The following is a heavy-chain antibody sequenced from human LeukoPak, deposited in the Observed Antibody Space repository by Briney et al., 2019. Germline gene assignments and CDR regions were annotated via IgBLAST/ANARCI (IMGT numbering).Heavy chain of an antibody. V-gene: IGHV4-34*01. CDR3: ARGLGGNTMARYPYYYYYYGMDV. CDR2: INHSGST. D-gene: IGHD3-10*01. Sequence: SETLSLTCAVYGGSFSGYYWSWIRQPPGKGLEWIGEINHSGSTNYNPSLKSRVTISVDTSKNQFSLKLSSVTAADTAVYYCARGLGGNTMARYPYYYYYYGMDVWGQGTTVTVSS. J-gene: IGHJ6*02. CDR1: GGSFSGYY.